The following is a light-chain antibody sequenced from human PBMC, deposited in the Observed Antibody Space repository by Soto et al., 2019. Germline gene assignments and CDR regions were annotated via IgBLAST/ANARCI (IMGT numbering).Light chain of an antibody. CDR3: QQYAGGPST. J-gene: IGKJ5*01. CDR2: AAS. Sequence: EVLMPQSPAPLSVSTGATAPLSCGASQSINSNLAWYQQQPGQAPRLLIYAASTRATAVPDRFSGSGSGTDFTLTITSVQSGDFAVYFCQQYAGGPSTFGQGTQVDIK. CDR1: QSINSN. V-gene: IGKV3-15*01.